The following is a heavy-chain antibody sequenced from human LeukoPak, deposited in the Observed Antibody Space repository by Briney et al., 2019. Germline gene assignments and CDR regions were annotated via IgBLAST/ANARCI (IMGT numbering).Heavy chain of an antibody. V-gene: IGHV3-20*04. J-gene: IGHJ4*02. Sequence: GGSLRLSCAASGFTFSSYAMSWVRQAPGKGLEWVSGINWNGGSTGYADSVKGRFTISRDNSKNTLYLQMNSLRAEDTAVYYCARGRSYDILTGYYFFDYWGQGTLVTVSS. CDR3: ARGRSYDILTGYYFFDY. CDR1: GFTFSSYA. CDR2: INWNGGST. D-gene: IGHD3-9*01.